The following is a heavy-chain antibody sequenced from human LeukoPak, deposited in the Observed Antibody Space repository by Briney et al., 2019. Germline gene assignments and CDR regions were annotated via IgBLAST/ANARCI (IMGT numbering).Heavy chain of an antibody. CDR3: ARYSSGWYYFDY. CDR2: ISSSSSYT. CDR1: GFTFSDYY. V-gene: IGHV3-11*06. J-gene: IGHJ4*02. Sequence: GGSLRLSCAASGFTFSDYYMSWIRQAPGKGLEWVSYISSSSSYTNYADSVKGRFTISRDNAKNSLYLQMNSLRAEDTDVYYCARYSSGWYYFDYWGQGTLVTVSS. D-gene: IGHD6-19*01.